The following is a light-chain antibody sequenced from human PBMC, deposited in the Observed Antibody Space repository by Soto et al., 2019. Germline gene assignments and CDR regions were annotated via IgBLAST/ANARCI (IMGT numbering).Light chain of an antibody. Sequence: QTVVTQSPSASASLGASVKLTCTLSSEHSGYAIAWHQQQPEKGPRYLMKVNSDGSHSKGDGIPDRFSGSSSGAERYLTISSLQSEDEADYYCQTWGTIIEEVVFGGGPSSPS. CDR1: SEHSGYA. CDR3: QTWGTIIEEVV. CDR2: VNSDGSH. V-gene: IGLV4-69*01. J-gene: IGLJ2*01.